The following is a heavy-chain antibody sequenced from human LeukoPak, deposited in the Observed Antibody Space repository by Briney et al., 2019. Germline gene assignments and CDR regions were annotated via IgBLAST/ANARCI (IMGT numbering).Heavy chain of an antibody. V-gene: IGHV5-51*01. CDR3: ARRALGYCSRTSCYAGEMYFEY. CDR2: IYPGDSDT. CDR1: GYSFTSYW. Sequence: GESLKISCKGSGYSFTSYWIGWVRQMPGEGLEWMGIIYPGDSDTRYSPSFQGQVTISADKSISTAYLQWSSLKASDTAMYYCARRALGYCSRTSCYAGEMYFEYWGQGTLVTVSS. J-gene: IGHJ4*02. D-gene: IGHD2-2*01.